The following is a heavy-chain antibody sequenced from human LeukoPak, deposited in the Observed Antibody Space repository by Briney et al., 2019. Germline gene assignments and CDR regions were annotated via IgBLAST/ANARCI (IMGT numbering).Heavy chain of an antibody. J-gene: IGHJ4*02. Sequence: PSETLSITCTVSGCSFSSYYWTWIRQHPGKGLEWIGHIYYSGSTNYNPSLKSRATISIDTSKNQFSLRLSSVTAADTAVYYCARGAAGYSYGWGQGTLVTVSS. D-gene: IGHD5-18*01. CDR2: IYYSGST. CDR3: ARGAAGYSYG. V-gene: IGHV4-59*01. CDR1: GCSFSSYY.